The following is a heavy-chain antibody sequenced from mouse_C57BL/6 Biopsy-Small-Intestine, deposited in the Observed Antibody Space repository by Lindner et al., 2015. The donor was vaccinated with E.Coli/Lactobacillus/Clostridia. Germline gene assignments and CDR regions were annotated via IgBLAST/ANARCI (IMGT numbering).Heavy chain of an antibody. CDR2: INPYSDDT. D-gene: IGHD2-13*01. J-gene: IGHJ3*01. CDR3: ARVGGIYYGDY. CDR1: GYTFTSYV. Sequence: VQLQESGPELVKPGTSVKMSCKASGYTFTSYVMIWVKQKPGQGLEWIGYINPYSDDTKYNENFKGKATLTSDKSSTTAYMEVSSLTSEDSAVYFCARVGGIYYGDYWGQGTLVTVSA. V-gene: IGHV1-14*01.